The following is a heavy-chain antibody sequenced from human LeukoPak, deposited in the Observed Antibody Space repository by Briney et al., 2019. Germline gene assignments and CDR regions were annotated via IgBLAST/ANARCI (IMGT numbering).Heavy chain of an antibody. Sequence: KPSETLSLTCTVSGGSISSYYWSWIRQPPGKGLEWIGYIYYSGSTNYNPSLKSRVTISVDTSKNQFSLKLSSVTAADTAVYYCARAPGVFGVVSAYYYYYYMDVWGKGTTVTVSS. J-gene: IGHJ6*03. V-gene: IGHV4-59*01. CDR1: GGSISSYY. CDR2: IYYSGST. D-gene: IGHD3-3*01. CDR3: ARAPGVFGVVSAYYYYYYMDV.